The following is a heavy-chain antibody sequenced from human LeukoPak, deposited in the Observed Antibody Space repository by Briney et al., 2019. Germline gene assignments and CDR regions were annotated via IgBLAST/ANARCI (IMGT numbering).Heavy chain of an antibody. CDR1: GGSISSYY. J-gene: IGHJ3*02. CDR3: ARVGASTIWSGYTDAFDI. CDR2: IYYSGST. V-gene: IGHV4-59*01. D-gene: IGHD3-3*01. Sequence: PSETLSLTCTVSGGSISSYYWSWIRQPPGKGLEWIGYIYYSGSTNYNPSLKRRVTISVDTSKNQFSLKLSSVTAADTAVYYCARVGASTIWSGYTDAFDIWGQGTMVTVSS.